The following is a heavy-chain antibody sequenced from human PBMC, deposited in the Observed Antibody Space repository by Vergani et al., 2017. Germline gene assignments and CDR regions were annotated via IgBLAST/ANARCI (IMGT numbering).Heavy chain of an antibody. D-gene: IGHD6-19*01. CDR3: ARVMYSSGWYANDAFDI. CDR2: MNPNSGNT. Sequence: QVQLVQSGAEVKKPGASVKVSCKASGYTFTSYYMHWVRQAPGQGLEWMGWMNPNSGNTGYAQKFQGRVTMTRNTSISTAYMELSSLRSEDTAVYYCARVMYSSGWYANDAFDIWGQGTMVTVSS. J-gene: IGHJ3*02. CDR1: GYTFTSYY. V-gene: IGHV1-8*02.